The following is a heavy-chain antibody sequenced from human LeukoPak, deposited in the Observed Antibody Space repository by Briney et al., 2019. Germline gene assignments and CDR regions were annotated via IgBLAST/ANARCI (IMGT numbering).Heavy chain of an antibody. V-gene: IGHV3-7*04. Sequence: VASVKVSCKASGYTFTSLGISWVRQAPGKGLEWVASIKEDESEKYYVDSAKGRFTISRDNAKNSLYLQMNSLRAEDTAVYYCARGWGVTRGWFDPWGQGTLVTVSS. CDR3: ARGWGVTRGWFDP. CDR2: IKEDESEK. CDR1: GYTFTSLG. J-gene: IGHJ5*02. D-gene: IGHD3-16*01.